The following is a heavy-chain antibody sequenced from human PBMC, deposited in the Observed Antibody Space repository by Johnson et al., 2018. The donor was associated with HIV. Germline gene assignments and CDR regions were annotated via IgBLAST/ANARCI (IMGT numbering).Heavy chain of an antibody. CDR2: IYRGGST. V-gene: IGHV3-66*01. CDR3: ARKKATVFSTTSTNYAFDI. D-gene: IGHD1-1*01. Sequence: KGLEWVSTIYRGGSTYYADSVKVRFTISRDNSKNTLYLQMNSLRAEDTAVYYCARKKATVFSTTSTNYAFDIWGQGTMVTVSS. J-gene: IGHJ3*02.